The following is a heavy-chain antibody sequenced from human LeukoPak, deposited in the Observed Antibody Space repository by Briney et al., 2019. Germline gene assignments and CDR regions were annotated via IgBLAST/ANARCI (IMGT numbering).Heavy chain of an antibody. Sequence: GASVTVSCTASGYTFTSYDINWVRQAPGQGLEWMGWMNPTSGHTGYAQNFQGRVTMTRDTSISTAYLELNSLTSEDTAVYYCARSPVGVRKKHDFWGQGTLVIVSS. D-gene: IGHD3-10*01. CDR1: GYTFTSYD. J-gene: IGHJ4*02. CDR2: MNPTSGHT. CDR3: ARSPVGVRKKHDF. V-gene: IGHV1-8*01.